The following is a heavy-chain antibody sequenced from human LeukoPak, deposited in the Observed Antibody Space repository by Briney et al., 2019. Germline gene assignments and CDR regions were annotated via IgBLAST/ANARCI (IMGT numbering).Heavy chain of an antibody. CDR2: ISVSGVNT. CDR3: AKHLRFLEWSHYYYGMDV. J-gene: IGHJ6*02. D-gene: IGHD3-3*01. V-gene: IGHV3-23*01. Sequence: GGSLRLSCAASGFTFSSCGMTWVRQAPGKGLEWVSTISVSGVNTYYADSVKGRFTISRDNSKNTLYLQMSSLRAEDTAVYYCAKHLRFLEWSHYYYGMDVWGRGTTVTVSS. CDR1: GFTFSSCG.